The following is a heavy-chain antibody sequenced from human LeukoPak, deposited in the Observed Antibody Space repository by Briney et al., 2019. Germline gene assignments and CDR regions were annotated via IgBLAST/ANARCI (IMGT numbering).Heavy chain of an antibody. CDR1: GYTFTSYG. CDR3: ARGPHYYDRSGYYPAPFDY. D-gene: IGHD3-22*01. CDR2: ISAYNGNT. Sequence: GASVKVSCKASGYTFTSYGISWVRQAPGQGLEWMGWISAYNGNTNYAQKLQGRVTMTTDTSTSTAYMELRSLRSDDTAVYYCARGPHYYDRSGYYPAPFDYWGQGTLVTVSS. V-gene: IGHV1-18*01. J-gene: IGHJ4*02.